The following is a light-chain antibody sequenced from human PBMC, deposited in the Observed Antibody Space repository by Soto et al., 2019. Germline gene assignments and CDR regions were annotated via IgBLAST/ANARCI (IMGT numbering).Light chain of an antibody. Sequence: DIVMTQYQISLPVTPGEPASICCRSSQSLLHSNGYNYLDWYLQKPGQSPQLLIYLGSYRASGVPDRFSGSGSGTDFTLKISRVEAEDVGVYYCMQALQTPWTFGQGTKVDVK. CDR3: MQALQTPWT. J-gene: IGKJ1*01. CDR1: QSLLHSNGYNY. CDR2: LGS. V-gene: IGKV2-28*01.